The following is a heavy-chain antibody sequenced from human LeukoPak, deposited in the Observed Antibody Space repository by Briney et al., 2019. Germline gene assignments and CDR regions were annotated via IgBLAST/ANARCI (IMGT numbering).Heavy chain of an antibody. CDR3: ARDNYADYVDVFDY. D-gene: IGHD4-17*01. Sequence: GGSLRLSCAASGFTFSDYYMSWIRQAPGKGLEWVSYISSSSSTIYYADSVKGRFTISRDNAKNSLYLQMNSLRDEDTAVYYCARDNYADYVDVFDYWGPGTLVTVSS. J-gene: IGHJ4*02. CDR1: GFTFSDYY. V-gene: IGHV3-11*04. CDR2: ISSSSSTI.